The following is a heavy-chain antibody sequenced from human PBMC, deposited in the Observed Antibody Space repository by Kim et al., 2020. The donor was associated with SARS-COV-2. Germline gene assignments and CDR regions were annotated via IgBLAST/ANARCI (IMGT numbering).Heavy chain of an antibody. D-gene: IGHD6-13*01. CDR3: ARSSSWLYYFDY. J-gene: IGHJ4*02. Sequence: SYEQKSQGRVTMTRDTSTSTVYMELSSLRSEDTAVYYCARSSSWLYYFDYWGQGTLVTVSS. V-gene: IGHV1-46*01.